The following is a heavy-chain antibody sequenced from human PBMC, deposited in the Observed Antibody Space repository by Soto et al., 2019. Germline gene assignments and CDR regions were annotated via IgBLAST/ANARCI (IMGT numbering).Heavy chain of an antibody. V-gene: IGHV3-66*01. J-gene: IGHJ6*02. CDR3: GRDRNGGGGGDERTYYYYGMDV. CDR2: IYSGGST. D-gene: IGHD1-1*01. CDR1: GFTVSSNY. Sequence: EVQLVESGGGLVQPGGSLRLSCAASGFTVSSNYMSWVRQAPGKGLEWVSVIYSGGSTYYADSVKGRFTISRDNSKNTLYIQMNSLGAEDTAVYYWGRDRNGGGGGDERTYYYYGMDVWGQGTTVTVSS.